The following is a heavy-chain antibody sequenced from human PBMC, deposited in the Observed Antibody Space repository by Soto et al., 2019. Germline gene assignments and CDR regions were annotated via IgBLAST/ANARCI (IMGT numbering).Heavy chain of an antibody. J-gene: IGHJ4*02. CDR2: TYYRSKWYN. D-gene: IGHD3-10*01. CDR3: ARDRPGTIAFDY. Sequence: PSQTLSLTCDISGDSVSSNSAAWHWIRPSPSRGLEWLGRTYYRSKWYNDYAVSVKSRIIINPDTSKNQFSLHLNSVTPEDTAVYYCARDRPGTIAFDYWGQGTLVTVSS. CDR1: GDSVSSNSAA. V-gene: IGHV6-1*01.